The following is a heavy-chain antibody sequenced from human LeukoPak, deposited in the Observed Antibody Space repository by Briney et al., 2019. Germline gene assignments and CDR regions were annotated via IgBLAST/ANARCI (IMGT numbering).Heavy chain of an antibody. V-gene: IGHV5-10-1*01. J-gene: IGHJ4*02. Sequence: GESLKISCKGPAYYFASYWISWVRQMPGKGLEWMGRIDPSDSYTNYSPSFQGHVTISADKSINTAYLQWSSLKASDTAMYYCARHSGGYDLDYWGQGTLVTVSS. CDR2: IDPSDSYT. CDR3: ARHSGGYDLDY. D-gene: IGHD5-12*01. CDR1: AYYFASYW.